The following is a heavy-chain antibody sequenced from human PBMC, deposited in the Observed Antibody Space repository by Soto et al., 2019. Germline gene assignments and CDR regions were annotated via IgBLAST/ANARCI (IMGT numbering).Heavy chain of an antibody. CDR2: IYSGGST. CDR3: ARDAYYYDSSGWYLDYYYGMDV. V-gene: IGHV3-53*01. J-gene: IGHJ6*02. Sequence: QAPGKGLEWVSVIYSGGSTYYADSVKGRFTISRDNSKNTLYLQMNSLRAEDTAVYYCARDAYYYDSSGWYLDYYYGMDVWGQGTTVTVS. D-gene: IGHD3-22*01.